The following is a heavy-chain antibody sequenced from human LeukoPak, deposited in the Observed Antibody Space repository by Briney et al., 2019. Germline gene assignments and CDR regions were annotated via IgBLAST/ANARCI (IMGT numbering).Heavy chain of an antibody. Sequence: PGGSLRLSCAASGFTFSSYSVNWVRQAPGKGLEWVSYISSSGSTIYYADSVKGRFTISRDNAKNSLYLQMNSLRAEDTAVYYCARVNGDGGSPSSIDYWGQGTLVTVSS. CDR1: GFTFSSYS. V-gene: IGHV3-48*04. CDR3: ARVNGDGGSPSSIDY. D-gene: IGHD3-10*01. J-gene: IGHJ4*02. CDR2: ISSSGSTI.